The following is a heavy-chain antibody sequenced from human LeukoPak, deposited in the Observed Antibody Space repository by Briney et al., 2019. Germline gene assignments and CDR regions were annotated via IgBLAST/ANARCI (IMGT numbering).Heavy chain of an antibody. CDR2: ISGDGTET. V-gene: IGHV3-23*01. Sequence: PGGSLRLSCAASGFSIKTYSMTWVRQAPRKGLEWVSTISGDGTETFYADSVKGRFTISRDNSKNTHYLQMSSLRAEDTGIYYCAKGGHYSFFDYWGQGTLVTVSS. CDR3: AKGGHYSFFDY. D-gene: IGHD4-11*01. CDR1: GFSIKTYS. J-gene: IGHJ4*02.